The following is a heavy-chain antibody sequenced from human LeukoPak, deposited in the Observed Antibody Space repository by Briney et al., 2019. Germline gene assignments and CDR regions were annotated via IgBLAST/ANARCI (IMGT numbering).Heavy chain of an antibody. D-gene: IGHD5-18*01. CDR2: IIPVLNIT. CDR1: GGTFSSSA. CDR3: ARDQGLTAPPPYGLDV. V-gene: IGHV1-69*04. Sequence: ASVKVSCKTSGGTFSSSAITWVRRAPGQGLEWMGRIIPVLNITTYAQKFQGSVTITAGTSTSSVYMELSSLRSEETAVYYCARDQGLTAPPPYGLDVWGQGTTVIVSS. J-gene: IGHJ6*02.